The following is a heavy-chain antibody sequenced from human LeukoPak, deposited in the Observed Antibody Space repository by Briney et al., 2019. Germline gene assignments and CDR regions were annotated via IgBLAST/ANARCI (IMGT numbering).Heavy chain of an antibody. Sequence: GASVKVSCKASGYTFTGYYMHWVRQAPGQGLEWMGWINPNSGGTNYAQRFQGRVTMTRDTSISTAYMELSRLRSDDTAVYYCARVRTRSSGWYGYWSQGTLVTVSS. D-gene: IGHD6-19*01. CDR2: INPNSGGT. V-gene: IGHV1-2*02. CDR3: ARVRTRSSGWYGY. J-gene: IGHJ4*02. CDR1: GYTFTGYY.